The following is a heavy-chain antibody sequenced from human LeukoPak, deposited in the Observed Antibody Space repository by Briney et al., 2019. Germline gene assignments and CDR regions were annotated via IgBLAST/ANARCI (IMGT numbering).Heavy chain of an antibody. CDR3: ARAYSSSSSLDY. Sequence: SETLSLTCTVSGGSINTYYWSWIRQPPGRGLEWIGYIYTSGSTNYNPSLKSRVTISVDTSKNQFSLELSSVTAADTAVYYCARAYSSSSSLDYWGQGTLVTVSS. CDR2: IYTSGST. CDR1: GGSINTYY. J-gene: IGHJ4*02. V-gene: IGHV4-4*09. D-gene: IGHD6-6*01.